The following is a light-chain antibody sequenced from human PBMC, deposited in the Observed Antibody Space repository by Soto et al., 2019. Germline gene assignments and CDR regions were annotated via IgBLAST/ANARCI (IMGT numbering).Light chain of an antibody. J-gene: IGLJ3*02. V-gene: IGLV2-14*01. CDR2: EDS. CDR3: SSYAASGNLWV. CDR1: SRDVGGYNW. Sequence: QSVLTQPPSASGSPGQSVTISCTGTSRDVGGYNWVSWYQHHPGKVPKLMIYEDSNRPSGVSNRFSGSKSGNTASLTISGLQAEDEADYYCSSYAASGNLWVFGGGTQLTVL.